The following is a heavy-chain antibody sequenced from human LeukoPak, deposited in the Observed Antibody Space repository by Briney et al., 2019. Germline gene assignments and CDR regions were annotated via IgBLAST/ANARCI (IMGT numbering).Heavy chain of an antibody. V-gene: IGHV3-23*01. CDR3: TKITALSLCDH. CDR1: GFTFSSYA. J-gene: IGHJ4*02. Sequence: GGSLRLSCAAAGFTFSSYAMSWVRQAPGKGLEWVSAISGSGGSTYYADSGKGRFTISRENSQNTPYLQMNSLRAEDTPVYYCTKITALSLCDHWGQGNLVSV. CDR2: ISGSGGST.